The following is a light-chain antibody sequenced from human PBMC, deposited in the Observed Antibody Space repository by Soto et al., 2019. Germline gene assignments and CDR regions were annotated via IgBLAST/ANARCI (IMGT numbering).Light chain of an antibody. J-gene: IGKJ4*01. Sequence: DIQMTQSPSSLSASVGDRVTITCRSSQSIFNYLNWYQQKPGKAPEVLIYDASNLETGVPSRFSGSGSGTDFTFTISSLQPEDIATYYCQQYDNLPLTFGGGTKVDIK. CDR1: QSIFNY. CDR2: DAS. V-gene: IGKV1-33*01. CDR3: QQYDNLPLT.